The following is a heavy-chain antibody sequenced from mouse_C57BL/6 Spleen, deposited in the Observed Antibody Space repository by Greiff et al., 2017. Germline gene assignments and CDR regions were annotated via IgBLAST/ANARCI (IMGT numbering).Heavy chain of an antibody. D-gene: IGHD2-10*01. Sequence: EVQVVESGGGLVKPGGSLKLSCAASGFTFSSYAMSWVRQTPEKRLAWVATISDGGSYTYYPDNVKGRFTISRDNAKNNLYLQMSHLKSEDTAMYYCARDDPFYGNYRFAYWGQGTLVTVSA. V-gene: IGHV5-4*01. CDR1: GFTFSSYA. CDR2: ISDGGSYT. J-gene: IGHJ3*01. CDR3: ARDDPFYGNYRFAY.